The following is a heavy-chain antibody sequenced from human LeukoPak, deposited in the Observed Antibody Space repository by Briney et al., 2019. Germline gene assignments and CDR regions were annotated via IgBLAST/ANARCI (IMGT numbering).Heavy chain of an antibody. Sequence: GGSLRLSCATSGFTFSAYSMIWVRQTPGKGLECLSYITSSSDSIHYADSVRGRFTVSRDNAKNSLYLQMNSLRAEDTAVYYCARIMTTVTTVEYWGQGTLVTVSS. CDR2: ITSSSDSI. CDR1: GFTFSAYS. CDR3: ARIMTTVTTVEY. D-gene: IGHD4-17*01. J-gene: IGHJ4*02. V-gene: IGHV3-48*01.